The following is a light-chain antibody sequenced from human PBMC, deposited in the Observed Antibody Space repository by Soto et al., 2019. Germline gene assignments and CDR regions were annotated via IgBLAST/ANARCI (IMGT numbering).Light chain of an antibody. CDR2: GAS. J-gene: IGKJ4*02. CDR3: QQYGSSPWT. Sequence: EIVLTQSPGTLSLSPGERATLSCRASQSVSNSYIAWYQRKPGQAPRLLIYGASSRATGIPDRFSGSGSGRDFTLTISRREPEDVAVYYCQQYGSSPWTFGGGTKVEIK. V-gene: IGKV3-20*01. CDR1: QSVSNSY.